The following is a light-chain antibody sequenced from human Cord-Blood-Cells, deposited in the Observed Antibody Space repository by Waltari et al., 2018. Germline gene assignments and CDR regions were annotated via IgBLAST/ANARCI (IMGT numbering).Light chain of an antibody. CDR3: QQSYSTPYT. CDR2: AAS. J-gene: IGKJ2*01. CDR1: QSISSD. Sequence: DIQMTKSPSSLSASVGDRVTITCQESQSISSDLNCYQQKPGKAPKLLIYAASSLQSGVPSRFSGSGSGTAFTLTISSLQPEDFATYYCQQSYSTPYTFGQGTTLEIK. V-gene: IGKV1-39*01.